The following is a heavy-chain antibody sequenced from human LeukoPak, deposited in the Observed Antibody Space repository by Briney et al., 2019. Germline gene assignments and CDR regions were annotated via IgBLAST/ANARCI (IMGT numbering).Heavy chain of an antibody. V-gene: IGHV3-23*01. CDR1: GFTFSNYA. CDR3: ARVHSQYYYYYGMDV. J-gene: IGHJ6*02. CDR2: ISGSGGST. D-gene: IGHD5-18*01. Sequence: GGSLRLSRAASGFTFSNYAMSWVRQAPGKGLEWVSAISGSGGSTYYADSVKGRFTISRDNSKNTLYLQMNSLRAEDTAVYYCARVHSQYYYYYGMDVWGQGTTVTVSS.